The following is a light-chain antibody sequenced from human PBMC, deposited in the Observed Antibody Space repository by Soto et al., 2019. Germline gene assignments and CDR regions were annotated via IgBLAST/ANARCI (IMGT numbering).Light chain of an antibody. CDR1: SSDVGRYNR. J-gene: IGLJ2*01. Sequence: QSALTQPPSASGSPGQSVTISCTGTSSDVGRYNRVSWYQHYPGKAPKLMIYELNKRPSEVPDRFSGSKSGNTASLTVSGLQAEDEADYYCCSFTGTTIGVFGGGTKLTVL. V-gene: IGLV2-8*01. CDR2: ELN. CDR3: CSFTGTTIGV.